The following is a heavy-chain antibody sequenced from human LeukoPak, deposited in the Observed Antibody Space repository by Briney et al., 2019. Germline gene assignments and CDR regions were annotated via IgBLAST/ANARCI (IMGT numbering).Heavy chain of an antibody. J-gene: IGHJ4*02. CDR1: GFTFGDYA. CDR3: TRDRTDYYFDY. V-gene: IGHV3-49*04. CDR2: VRSKAYGGTT. Sequence: GGSLRLSCTASGFTFGDYAMSWVRQAPGKGLEWVGSVRSKAYGGTTEYAASVKGRFTISRDDSKSIAYLQMNSLKTEDTAVYYCTRDRTDYYFDYWGQGTLVTVSS.